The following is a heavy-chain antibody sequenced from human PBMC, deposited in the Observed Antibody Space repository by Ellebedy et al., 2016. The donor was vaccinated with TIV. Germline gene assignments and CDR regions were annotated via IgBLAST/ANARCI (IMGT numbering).Heavy chain of an antibody. CDR1: GFTFKNAW. CDR3: TRDHFQIPPGAMDV. V-gene: IGHV3-15*07. D-gene: IGHD2/OR15-2a*01. J-gene: IGHJ6*02. Sequence: GESLKISCGASGFTFKNAWFNWVRRAPGKGLAWVGRIRSTTDGGATDLAAPVKGRFAISRDDSRNTLFLQMDTLKTEDSAVYFCTRDHFQIPPGAMDVWGQGTPVIVSS. CDR2: IRSTTDGGAT.